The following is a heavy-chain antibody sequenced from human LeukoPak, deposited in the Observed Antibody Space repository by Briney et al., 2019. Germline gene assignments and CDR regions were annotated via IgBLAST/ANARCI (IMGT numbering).Heavy chain of an antibody. Sequence: GGSLRLSCAASGFTVNSNYMGWARQAPGKGLEWVSFIYSGGSTYYADSVKGRFTISRDNSKNTLYLQMNSLRPEDTAVYYCARVDIVATINDYWGQGTLVTVSS. CDR3: ARVDIVATINDY. CDR2: IYSGGST. J-gene: IGHJ4*01. CDR1: GFTVNSNY. D-gene: IGHD5-12*01. V-gene: IGHV3-66*01.